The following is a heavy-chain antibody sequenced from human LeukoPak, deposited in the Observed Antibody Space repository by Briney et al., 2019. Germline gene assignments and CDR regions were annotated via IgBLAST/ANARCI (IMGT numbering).Heavy chain of an antibody. Sequence: GGSLRLSCAASGFTFDDYAMHGVRQAPGKGLEWVSGISWNSGSIGYADSVKGRFTISRDNAKNSLYLQMNSLRAEDTALYYCATGEVGATSFDYWGQGTLVTVSS. CDR2: ISWNSGSI. CDR3: ATGEVGATSFDY. J-gene: IGHJ4*02. CDR1: GFTFDDYA. D-gene: IGHD1-26*01. V-gene: IGHV3-9*01.